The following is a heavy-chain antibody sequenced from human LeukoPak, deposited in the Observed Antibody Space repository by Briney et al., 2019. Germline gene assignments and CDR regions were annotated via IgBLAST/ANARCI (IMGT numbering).Heavy chain of an antibody. J-gene: IGHJ4*02. V-gene: IGHV5-51*01. CDR2: IYPGDSDT. D-gene: IGHD6-6*01. Sequence: GESLKISCQTSGFTFTNYWIGWVRQMPGKGFEWMGIIYPGDSDTKYSPSFRGQVTMSADKSTSTAYLQWGSLKASDTAMYFCARGDASMATGFNYWGQGTLVTVSS. CDR3: ARGDASMATGFNY. CDR1: GFTFTNYW.